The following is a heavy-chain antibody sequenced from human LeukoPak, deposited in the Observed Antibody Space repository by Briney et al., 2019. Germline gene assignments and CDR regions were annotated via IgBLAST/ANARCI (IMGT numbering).Heavy chain of an antibody. Sequence: GGSLRLSCAASGIAFSSYAMSWVRQAPGQGLEWVSGISGTGTATYYEDSVKGRFTISRYNSENTLSLQMNSLRAEDTAIYLCAKGSGYGDYIFDCWGQGTQVTVSS. J-gene: IGHJ4*02. CDR1: GIAFSSYA. CDR3: AKGSGYGDYIFDC. CDR2: ISGTGTAT. D-gene: IGHD4-17*01. V-gene: IGHV3-23*01.